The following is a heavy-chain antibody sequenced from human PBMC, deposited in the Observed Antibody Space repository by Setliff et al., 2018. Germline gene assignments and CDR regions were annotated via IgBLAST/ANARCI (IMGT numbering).Heavy chain of an antibody. Sequence: GASVKVSCKASGYTFTSYAMHWVRQAPGQRLEWMGWINAGNGNTKYSQKFQGRVTMTTDTSTSTAYMELRSLRSDDTAVYYCAREGAAQQQLASEENWFDPWGQGTLVTVSS. CDR3: AREGAAQQQLASEENWFDP. V-gene: IGHV1-3*01. D-gene: IGHD6-13*01. CDR1: GYTFTSYA. CDR2: INAGNGNT. J-gene: IGHJ5*02.